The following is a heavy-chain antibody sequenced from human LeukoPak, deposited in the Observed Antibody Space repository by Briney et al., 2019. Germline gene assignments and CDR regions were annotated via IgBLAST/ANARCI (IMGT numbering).Heavy chain of an antibody. D-gene: IGHD6-6*01. V-gene: IGHV3-74*01. Sequence: GGSLRLSCAASGFTFSNYWMHWVRRAPGKGLVWVSRMNSDGSYRTYADSVRGRFTISRDNAKSTLYLQMNSLRAEHTAVYYCAREQEQLAHHGMDVWGQGTTVSVSS. CDR3: AREQEQLAHHGMDV. CDR2: MNSDGSYR. CDR1: GFTFSNYW. J-gene: IGHJ6*02.